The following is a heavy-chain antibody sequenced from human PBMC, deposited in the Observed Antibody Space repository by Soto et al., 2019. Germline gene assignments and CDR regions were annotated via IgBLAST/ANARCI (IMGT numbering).Heavy chain of an antibody. Sequence: SVKVSCKASGGTFSDYTMSWLRQAPGRGLEWMGGIIPMIGATNNAQKLKGRLTITADKSTGTVYMELNSLRSDDTAVYYCARYWSAGTLYGAFDIWGQGAEVTVSS. CDR2: IIPMIGAT. V-gene: IGHV1-69*06. CDR3: ARYWSAGTLYGAFDI. D-gene: IGHD2-15*01. CDR1: GGTFSDYT. J-gene: IGHJ3*02.